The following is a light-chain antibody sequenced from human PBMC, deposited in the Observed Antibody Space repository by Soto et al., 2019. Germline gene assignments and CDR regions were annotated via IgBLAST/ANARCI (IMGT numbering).Light chain of an antibody. V-gene: IGLV1-51*01. CDR1: SSNIGSTY. CDR3: AAWDTSLHAVI. Sequence: QSVLPQPPAVSAAPGQMVTISCSGTSSNIGSTYVSWYQHLPGTAPKLLIYDNNKRPSGIPARVSGSKSGTSATLGITGLQTGDEADYYCAAWDTSLHAVILGGGTKLTVL. J-gene: IGLJ2*01. CDR2: DNN.